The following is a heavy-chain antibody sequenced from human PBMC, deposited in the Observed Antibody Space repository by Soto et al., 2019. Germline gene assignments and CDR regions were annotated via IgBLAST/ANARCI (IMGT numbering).Heavy chain of an antibody. Sequence: ASVKVSCKASGYTFTSYYMHWVRQAPGQGLEWMGIINPSGGSTSYAQKFQGRVTMTRDTSTSTVYMELSSLRSEDTAVYYCARSNYDFWSGSLFDYWGQGTLVTVSS. CDR1: GYTFTSYY. CDR2: INPSGGST. J-gene: IGHJ4*02. D-gene: IGHD3-3*01. V-gene: IGHV1-46*03. CDR3: ARSNYDFWSGSLFDY.